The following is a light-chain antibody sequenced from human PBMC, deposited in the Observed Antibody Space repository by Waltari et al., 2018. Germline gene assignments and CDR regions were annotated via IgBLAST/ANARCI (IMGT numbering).Light chain of an antibody. CDR1: SREVGSYNY. CDR2: DVT. V-gene: IGLV2-14*03. J-gene: IGLJ3*02. CDR3: TSYTTSNTVL. Sequence: QSALTQPASVSGSPGQSNTISCPGTSREVGSYNYVSWYQQHPGKAPKLMIYDVTNRPSGVSNRFSGSKSGNTASLTISGLQAEDEADYYCTSYTTSNTVLFGGGTKLTVL.